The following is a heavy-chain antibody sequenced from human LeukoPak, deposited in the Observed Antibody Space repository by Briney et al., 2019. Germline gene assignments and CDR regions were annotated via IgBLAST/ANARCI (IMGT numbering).Heavy chain of an antibody. CDR3: ARGGRSSSWFGY. CDR2: IYYSGST. Sequence: SETLSLTCTVSGYSISSGYYWGWIRQPPGKGLEWIGYIYYSGSTNYNPSLKSRVTISVDTSKNQFSLKLSSVTAADTAVYYCARGGRSSSWFGYWGQGTLVTVSS. V-gene: IGHV4-38-2*02. D-gene: IGHD6-13*01. CDR1: GYSISSGYY. J-gene: IGHJ4*02.